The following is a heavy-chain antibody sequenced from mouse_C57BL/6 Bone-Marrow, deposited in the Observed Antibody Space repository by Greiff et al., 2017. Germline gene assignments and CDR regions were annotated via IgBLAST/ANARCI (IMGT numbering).Heavy chain of an antibody. CDR2: IWSGGST. D-gene: IGHD2-10*02. CDR3: ARNTHQVWYAGDFAY. J-gene: IGHJ3*01. V-gene: IGHV2-2*01. Sequence: VHRVESGPGLVQPSQCLSITCAVSGFSLTSYGVYWVRQSPGKGLEWLGVIWSGGSTDYNAAFISSLFITKDKAKSKVFFKMNSLQADDADIYYCARNTHQVWYAGDFAYWGQGTLLTVSA. CDR1: GFSLTSYG.